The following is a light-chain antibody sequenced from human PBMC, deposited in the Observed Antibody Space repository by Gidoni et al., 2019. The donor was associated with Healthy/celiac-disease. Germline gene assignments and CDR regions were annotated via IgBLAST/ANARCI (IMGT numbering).Light chain of an antibody. CDR2: SNN. Sequence: QSVLTQPPSASGTPGQRVTISCYGSSSNIGSNTVNWYQQHPGTAPKHLIFSNNQRPSGVPDRFSGSKSGTSASLAISGRHSEDEADYYCAAWDDSLNGPVFGGGTKLTVL. J-gene: IGLJ2*01. CDR3: AAWDDSLNGPV. CDR1: SSNIGSNT. V-gene: IGLV1-44*01.